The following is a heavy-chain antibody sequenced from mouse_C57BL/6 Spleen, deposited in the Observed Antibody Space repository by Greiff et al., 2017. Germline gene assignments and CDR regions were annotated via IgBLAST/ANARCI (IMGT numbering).Heavy chain of an antibody. J-gene: IGHJ1*03. D-gene: IGHD2-1*01. Sequence: QVQLKESGAELVRPGASVTLSCKASGYTFTDYEMHWVKQTPVHGLEWIGAIDPETGGTAYNQKFKGKAILTADKSSSTAYMELRSLTSEDSAVYYWTRVHGNYRGYFDVWGTGTTVTVSS. CDR2: IDPETGGT. CDR1: GYTFTDYE. CDR3: TRVHGNYRGYFDV. V-gene: IGHV1-15*01.